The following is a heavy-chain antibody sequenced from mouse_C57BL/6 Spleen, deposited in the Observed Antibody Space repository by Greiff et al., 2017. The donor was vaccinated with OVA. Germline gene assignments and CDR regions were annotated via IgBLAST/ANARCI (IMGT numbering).Heavy chain of an antibody. CDR1: GYTFTSYW. CDR3: ARFYDGYLWYFDV. V-gene: IGHV1-7*01. D-gene: IGHD2-3*01. CDR2: INPSSGYT. Sequence: VQLQQSGAELAKPGASVKLSCKASGYTFTSYWMHWVKQRPGQGLEWIGYINPSSGYTKYNQKFKDKATLTADKSSSTAYMQLSSLTYEDSAVYYCARFYDGYLWYFDVWGTGTTVTVSS. J-gene: IGHJ1*03.